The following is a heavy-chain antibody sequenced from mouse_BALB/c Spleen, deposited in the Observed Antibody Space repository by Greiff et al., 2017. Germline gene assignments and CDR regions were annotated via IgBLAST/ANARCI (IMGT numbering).Heavy chain of an antibody. D-gene: IGHD1-2*01. CDR3: AKGLRLRAMDY. CDR1: GYTFTSYT. CDR2: INPSSGYT. V-gene: IGHV1-4*01. J-gene: IGHJ4*01. Sequence: QVHVKQSGAELARPGASVKMSCKASGYTFTSYTMHWVKQRPGQGLEWIGYINPSSGYTNYNQKFKDKATLTADKSSSTAYMQLSSLTSEDSAVYYCAKGLRLRAMDYWGQGTSVTVSS.